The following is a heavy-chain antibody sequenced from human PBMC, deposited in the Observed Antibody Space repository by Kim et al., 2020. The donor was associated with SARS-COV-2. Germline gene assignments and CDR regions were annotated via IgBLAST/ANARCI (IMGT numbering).Heavy chain of an antibody. CDR3: AREPGDYSSSFFDY. V-gene: IGHV3-30-3*01. J-gene: IGHJ4*02. CDR2: ISYDGNT. CDR1: GFTFSNYA. D-gene: IGHD6-6*01. Sequence: GGSLRLSCAASGFTFSNYAMHWVRQAPGKGLEWVAIISYDGNTLYADSVKGRFTISRDDSKNTLYLQMNSLKPEDTAVFYCAREPGDYSSSFFDYWGQGTLVTVSA.